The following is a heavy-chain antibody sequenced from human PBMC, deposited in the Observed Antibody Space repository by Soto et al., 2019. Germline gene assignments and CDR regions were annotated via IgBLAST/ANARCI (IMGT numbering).Heavy chain of an antibody. Sequence: ASVKVSCKASGYTFTSYYMHWVRQAPGQGLEWMGIINPSGGSTSYAQKFQGRVTMTRDTSTSTVYMELSSLRSEDTAGYYCARDLGLYQHGSGSPYYYYGMDVWGQGTTVTVSS. V-gene: IGHV1-46*01. CDR2: INPSGGST. D-gene: IGHD3-10*01. J-gene: IGHJ6*02. CDR1: GYTFTSYY. CDR3: ARDLGLYQHGSGSPYYYYGMDV.